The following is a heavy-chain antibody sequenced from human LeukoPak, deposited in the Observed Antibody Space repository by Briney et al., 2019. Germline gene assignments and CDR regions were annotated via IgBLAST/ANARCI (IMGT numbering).Heavy chain of an antibody. D-gene: IGHD6-13*01. CDR2: INPNSGGT. Sequence: ASVKVSCKASGYTFTGYYMHWVRQAPGQGLEWMGRINPNSGGTNYAQKFQGRVTMTRDTSISTAYMELSRLRSDDTAVYYCARGRPSSSWYFDYWGQGTLVTVSS. CDR1: GYTFTGYY. V-gene: IGHV1-2*06. CDR3: ARGRPSSSWYFDY. J-gene: IGHJ4*02.